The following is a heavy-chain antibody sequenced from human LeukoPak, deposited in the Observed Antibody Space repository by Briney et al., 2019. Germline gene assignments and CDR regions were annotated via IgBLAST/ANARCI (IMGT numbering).Heavy chain of an antibody. V-gene: IGHV3-74*01. J-gene: IGHJ4*02. D-gene: IGHD3-10*01. CDR1: GFTFSSYW. CDR2: INEHGSIT. Sequence: GGSLRLSCAASGFTFSSYWMHWVRQVPGKGLVWFARINEHGSITDYADSVKDRFTVSRDKAWNTLYLQMDSLRAEDTAVYYCARDVAGSGSLWGQGTLITVSS. CDR3: ARDVAGSGSL.